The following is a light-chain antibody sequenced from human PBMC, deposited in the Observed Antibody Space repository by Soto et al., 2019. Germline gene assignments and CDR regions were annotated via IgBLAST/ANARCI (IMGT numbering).Light chain of an antibody. Sequence: QSVLTQSPSASASLGASVKLTCTLSSGHSSYAIAWHQQRPEQGPRYLMKLNSDGSHSKGDGIPDRVSGSSSGAERYLTISSRQSEDEADYYCQTWGTGIRVFGGGTKVTVL. V-gene: IGLV4-69*01. J-gene: IGLJ3*02. CDR1: SGHSSYA. CDR3: QTWGTGIRV. CDR2: LNSDGSH.